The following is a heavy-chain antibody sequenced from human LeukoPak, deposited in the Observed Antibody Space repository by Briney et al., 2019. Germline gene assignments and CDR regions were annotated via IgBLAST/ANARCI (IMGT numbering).Heavy chain of an antibody. V-gene: IGHV4-59*01. D-gene: IGHD5-18*01. CDR1: SDSLSSYY. CDR2: IYYSGGT. CDR3: ARSGHSYGTYYFDY. J-gene: IGHJ4*02. Sequence: PSETLSLTCTVSSDSLSSYYWNWLRQVPGRGLEWIGHIYYSGGTYYNPSLKGRVTISVDSAKNQFSLRLSSVTAADTAVYFCARSGHSYGTYYFDYWGPRSLVIVSS.